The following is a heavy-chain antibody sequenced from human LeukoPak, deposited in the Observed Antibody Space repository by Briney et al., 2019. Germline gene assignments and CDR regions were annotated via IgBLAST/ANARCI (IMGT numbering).Heavy chain of an antibody. D-gene: IGHD2-15*01. CDR1: GYTFSAYA. CDR2: INTNTGNP. J-gene: IGHJ4*02. CDR3: AREGRGCTGDSCYSFFDY. V-gene: IGHV7-4-1*02. Sequence: VASVKVSCKASGYTFSAYAMNWVRQAPGQGLEWMGWINTNTGNPTYAQGFTGRFVFSLDTSVSTAYLQISSLKAADTAVYYCAREGRGCTGDSCYSFFDYWGQGTLVTVSS.